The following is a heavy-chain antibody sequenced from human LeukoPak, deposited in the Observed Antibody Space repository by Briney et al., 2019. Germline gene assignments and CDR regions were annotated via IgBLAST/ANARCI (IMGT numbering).Heavy chain of an antibody. V-gene: IGHV3-74*01. CDR1: GVTVSSNY. D-gene: IGHD2-2*01. J-gene: IGHJ5*02. Sequence: GGSLRLSCAVSGVTVSSNYMSWVRQAPGKGLVWVSCISGDGTETRYLDSVKGRFAISRDNAKDTVYLQMNSVRAEDTAMYYCAVDFQYHSPWGQGTLVTVSS. CDR3: AVDFQYHSP. CDR2: ISGDGTET.